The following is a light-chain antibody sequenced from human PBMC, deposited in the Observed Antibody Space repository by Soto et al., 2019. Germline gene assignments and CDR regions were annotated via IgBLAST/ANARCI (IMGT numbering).Light chain of an antibody. CDR3: SSYTSSNTVV. Sequence: QSVLTQPASVSGSPGQSITISCTGTSSDVGGYNYVSWYQQHPGKAPKLLIYEVSNRPSGVSNRFSGSKSGNTASLTISGLQAEDEADYYCSSYTSSNTVVFGGGTKPPS. V-gene: IGLV2-14*01. J-gene: IGLJ2*01. CDR2: EVS. CDR1: SSDVGGYNY.